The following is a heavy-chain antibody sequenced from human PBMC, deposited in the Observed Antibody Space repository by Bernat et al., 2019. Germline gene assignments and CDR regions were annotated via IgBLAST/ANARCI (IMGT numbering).Heavy chain of an antibody. CDR1: GFTFSSYA. J-gene: IGHJ6*03. CDR2: ISYDGSNK. CDR3: ARSGYSSSWYYYYYYMDV. D-gene: IGHD6-13*01. V-gene: IGHV3-30*01. Sequence: QVQLVESGGGVVQPGRSLRLSCAASGFTFSSYAMHWVHQAPGKGLEWVAVISYDGSNKYYADSVKGRFTISRDNSKNTLYLQMNSLRAEDTAVYYCARSGYSSSWYYYYYYMDVWGKGTTVTVSS.